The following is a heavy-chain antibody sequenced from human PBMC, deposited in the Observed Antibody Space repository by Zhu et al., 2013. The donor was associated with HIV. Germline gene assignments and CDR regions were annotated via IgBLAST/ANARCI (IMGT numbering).Heavy chain of an antibody. CDR1: GYTFSDFY. J-gene: IGHJ3*02. V-gene: IGHV1-2*02. D-gene: IGHD7-27*01. CDR3: ARGEANWGPKVGLDI. Sequence: QVQLVQSGADVKKPGASVKVSCQASGYTFSDFYLHWVRQAPGQGLEWVGWINPKSGGTNYAQKFQGRVTTTRDTSISTAYMELIRLRSDDTAVYYCARGEANWGPKVGLDIWGQGTMVTVSS. CDR2: INPKSGGT.